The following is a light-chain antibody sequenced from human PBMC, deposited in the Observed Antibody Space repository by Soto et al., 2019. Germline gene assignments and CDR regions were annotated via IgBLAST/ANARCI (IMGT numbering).Light chain of an antibody. J-gene: IGLJ2*01. CDR1: SSDVGGYNY. V-gene: IGLV2-8*01. CDR2: EVS. CDR3: SSYAGSNNYVV. Sequence: QSVLTQPPSASGSPGQSVTISCTGTSSDVGGYNYVSWYQQHPVKAPKLMIYEVSKRPSGVPDRFSGSKSGNTSSLTVSGLQADDEADYYCSSYAGSNNYVVFGGGTQLTVL.